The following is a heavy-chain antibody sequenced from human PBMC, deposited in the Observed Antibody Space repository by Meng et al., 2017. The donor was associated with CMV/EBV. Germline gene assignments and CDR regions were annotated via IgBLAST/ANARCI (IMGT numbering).Heavy chain of an antibody. CDR1: GFTFSSYS. Sequence: GESLKISCAASGFTFSSYSMNWVRQAPGKGLEWVSSISSSSSYIYYADSVKGRFTISRDNAKNSLYLQMNSLRAEDMALYYCAKDRASQWPDAFDIWGQGTMVTVSS. D-gene: IGHD6-19*01. J-gene: IGHJ3*02. V-gene: IGHV3-21*04. CDR2: ISSSSSYI. CDR3: AKDRASQWPDAFDI.